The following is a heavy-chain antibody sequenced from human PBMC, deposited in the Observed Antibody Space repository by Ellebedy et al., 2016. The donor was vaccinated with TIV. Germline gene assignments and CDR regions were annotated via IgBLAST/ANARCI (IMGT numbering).Heavy chain of an antibody. CDR2: IFTSGSF. D-gene: IGHD1-1*01. J-gene: IGHJ6*03. V-gene: IGHV4-4*07. Sequence: SETLSLTXTVSGGSVSRYFRSWIRQPPGKGLEWIGRIFTSGSFNYNPSLMSRVTMSVVTSKNQISLRLNSVTTADTAVYYCARVHCSITTCDYYCVDVWGKGTTVTVSS. CDR3: ARVHCSITTCDYYCVDV. CDR1: GGSVSRYF.